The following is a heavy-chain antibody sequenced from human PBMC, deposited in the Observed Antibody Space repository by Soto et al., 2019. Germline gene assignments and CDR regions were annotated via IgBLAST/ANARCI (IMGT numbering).Heavy chain of an antibody. J-gene: IGHJ3*01. CDR3: ASIQAFSAKSDAFDG. CDR2: IYPGDSDT. CDR1: GYSFTSYW. V-gene: IGHV5-51*01. D-gene: IGHD5-18*01. Sequence: PGESLKISCKGSGYSFTSYWIGWVRQMPGKGLEWMGIIYPGDSDTRYSPSFQGQVTISADKSISTAYLQWSSLKASDTAMYYCASIQAFSAKSDAFDGWGQGTRVTVSS.